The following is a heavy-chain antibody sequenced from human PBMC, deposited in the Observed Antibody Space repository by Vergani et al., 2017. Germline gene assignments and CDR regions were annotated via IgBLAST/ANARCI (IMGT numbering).Heavy chain of an antibody. J-gene: IGHJ5*02. Sequence: QVQLVQSGAEVKKPGSSVKVSCKASGGTFSSYTISWVRQAPGQGLEWMGRIIPILGIANYAQKFQGRVTITADKSTSTAYMELSSLRSEDTAVYYCARFFRYCSGGSCYSDSYWFDPWGQGTLVTVSS. D-gene: IGHD2-15*01. CDR1: GGTFSSYT. V-gene: IGHV1-69*02. CDR2: IIPILGIA. CDR3: ARFFRYCSGGSCYSDSYWFDP.